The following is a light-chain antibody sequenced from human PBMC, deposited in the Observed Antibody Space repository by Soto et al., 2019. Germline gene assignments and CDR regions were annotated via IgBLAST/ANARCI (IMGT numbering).Light chain of an antibody. V-gene: IGKV3-15*01. Sequence: EVVMTQSPATLSVSPGERATLSCRASQSVNDRVAWFQQKPGQAPRLLIIGASTTATGVPSRFSGSGSGREFTLTISSLQPEDFAVYYCQQYNDWPPFTFGPGTKVDIK. CDR2: GAS. J-gene: IGKJ3*01. CDR3: QQYNDWPPFT. CDR1: QSVNDR.